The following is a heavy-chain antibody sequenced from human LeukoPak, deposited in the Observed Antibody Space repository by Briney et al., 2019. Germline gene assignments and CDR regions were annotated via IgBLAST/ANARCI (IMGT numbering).Heavy chain of an antibody. CDR1: GVSISSYY. J-gene: IGHJ4*02. CDR3: ARGAGAGYNLQPFDY. CDR2: IYYSGST. D-gene: IGHD5-24*01. Sequence: PSETLSLTCTVSGVSISSYYWSCIRQPPGKGLEWIGYIYYSGSTKYNTSLKSRVSISVDTSKNQFSLKLSSVTAADTAVYYCARGAGAGYNLQPFDYWGQGTLVTVSS. V-gene: IGHV4-59*08.